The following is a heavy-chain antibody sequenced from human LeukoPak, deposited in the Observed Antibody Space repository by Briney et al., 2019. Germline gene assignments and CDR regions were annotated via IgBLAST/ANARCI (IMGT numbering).Heavy chain of an antibody. CDR3: ARHQTYPEEDWLLLNY. CDR1: GYSISSGYY. V-gene: IGHV4-38-2*02. CDR2: IYHSGST. D-gene: IGHD3-9*01. J-gene: IGHJ4*02. Sequence: SETLSLTCTVSGYSISSGYYWGWIRQPPGKGLEWIGSIYHSGSTYYNPSLKSRVTISVDTSKNQFSLKLSSVTAADTTVYYCARHQTYPEEDWLLLNYWGQGTLVTVSS.